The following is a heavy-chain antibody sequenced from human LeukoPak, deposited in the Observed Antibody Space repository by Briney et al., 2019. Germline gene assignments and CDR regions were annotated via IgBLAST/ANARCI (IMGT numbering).Heavy chain of an antibody. J-gene: IGHJ4*02. CDR1: GYSFTSYW. D-gene: IGHD6-13*01. V-gene: IGHV5-51*01. Sequence: GESLKISCKGSGYSFTSYWIGWVRQMPGKGLEWMGIIYPGDSDTRYSPSFQGQVTISVDKSSATAYLQWSSLKASDTAMYYCARHMGGHHQQPDYWGQGTLVTVSA. CDR2: IYPGDSDT. CDR3: ARHMGGHHQQPDY.